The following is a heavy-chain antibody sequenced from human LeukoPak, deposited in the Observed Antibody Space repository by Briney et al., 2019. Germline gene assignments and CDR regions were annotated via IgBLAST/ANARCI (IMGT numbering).Heavy chain of an antibody. CDR1: GGSFSGYC. CDR2: INHSGST. D-gene: IGHD6-13*01. J-gene: IGHJ5*02. CDR3: ARHVRKRGIAAAGTPGWFDP. Sequence: SETLSLTCAVYGGSFSGYCWSWIRQPPGKGLEWIGEINHSGSTNYNPSLKSRVTISVDTSKNQFSLKLSSVTAADTAVYYCARHVRKRGIAAAGTPGWFDPWGQGTLVTVSS. V-gene: IGHV4-34*01.